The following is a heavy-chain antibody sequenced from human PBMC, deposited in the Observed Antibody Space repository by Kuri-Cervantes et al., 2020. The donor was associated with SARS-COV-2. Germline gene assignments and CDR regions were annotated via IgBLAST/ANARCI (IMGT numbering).Heavy chain of an antibody. D-gene: IGHD3-10*01. J-gene: IGHJ4*02. Sequence: ETLSLTCTVSGGSISSGGYYWSWIRQHPGKGLEWVSAISGSGGSTYYADSVKGRFTISRDNSKNTLYLQMNSLRAEDTAVYYCAERGRWGQGTLVTVSS. CDR3: AERGR. CDR1: GGSISSGGYY. V-gene: IGHV3-23*01. CDR2: ISGSGGST.